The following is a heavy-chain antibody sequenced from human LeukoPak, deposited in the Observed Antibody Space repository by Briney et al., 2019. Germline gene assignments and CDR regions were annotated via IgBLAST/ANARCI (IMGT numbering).Heavy chain of an antibody. J-gene: IGHJ6*02. Sequence: PGGSLRLSCAASGFTFSSYAMHWVRQAPGKGLEWVAVISYDGSNKYCADSVKGRFTISRDNSKNTLYLQMNSLRAEDTAVYYCASLYAPRPYYYGMDVWGQGTTVTVSS. CDR3: ASLYAPRPYYYGMDV. CDR2: ISYDGSNK. D-gene: IGHD3-16*01. CDR1: GFTFSSYA. V-gene: IGHV3-30-3*01.